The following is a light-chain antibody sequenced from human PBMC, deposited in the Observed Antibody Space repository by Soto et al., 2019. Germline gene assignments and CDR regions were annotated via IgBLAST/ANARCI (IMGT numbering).Light chain of an antibody. CDR2: QVT. CDR1: GRDVGSDNL. V-gene: IGLV2-23*02. Sequence: QSALTQPASVSGSPGQTITISCSGTGRDVGSDNLVSWYKQHPGKAPKLIIYQVTKRPSGVSNRFSGSKSGNTASLTISGLQAADEADYYCCSCASSPWVFGGGTKLTVL. CDR3: CSCASSPWV. J-gene: IGLJ3*02.